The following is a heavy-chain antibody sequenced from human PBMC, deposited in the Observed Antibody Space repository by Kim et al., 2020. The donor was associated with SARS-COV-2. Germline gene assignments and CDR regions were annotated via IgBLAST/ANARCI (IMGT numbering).Heavy chain of an antibody. CDR1: GYTFTGYY. V-gene: IGHV1-2*06. Sequence: ASVKVSCKASGYTFTGYYMHWVRQAPGQGLEWMGRINPNSGGTNYAQKFQGRVTMTRDTSISTAHMELSRLRSDDTAVYYCAREVEYSSSPIRYWGQGTLVTVSS. J-gene: IGHJ4*02. CDR2: INPNSGGT. D-gene: IGHD6-6*01. CDR3: AREVEYSSSPIRY.